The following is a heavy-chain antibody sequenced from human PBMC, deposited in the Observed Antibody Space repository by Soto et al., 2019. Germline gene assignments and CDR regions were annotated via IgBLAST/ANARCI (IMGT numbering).Heavy chain of an antibody. CDR1: GGSFSTDH. J-gene: IGHJ5*02. V-gene: IGHV4-59*01. CDR3: ARVDSSDYYGGRWFDP. CDR2: MHYTGRS. D-gene: IGHD3-22*01. Sequence: SETLSLTCAVSGGSFSTDHLTWIRQPPGKGLEYIGYMHYTGRSDYNSALKSRVTISLDTSATTAYVELRSLRSDDTAVYYCARVDSSDYYGGRWFDPWGQGTLVTVSS.